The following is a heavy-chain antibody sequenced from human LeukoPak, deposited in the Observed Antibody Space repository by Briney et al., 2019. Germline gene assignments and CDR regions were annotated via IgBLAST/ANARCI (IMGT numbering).Heavy chain of an antibody. J-gene: IGHJ4*02. D-gene: IGHD6-13*01. CDR1: GYTPTELF. CDR3: ATFLSASNIADY. CDR2: FDPEDGET. V-gene: IGHV1-24*01. Sequence: GASVKVSCKVSGYTPTELFMHSVRHTPGKGREWMGGFDPEDGETIYAQKFQGRVTMTEDTSTDTAYMELSSLRSEDTAVYYCATFLSASNIADYWGQGTLVTVSS.